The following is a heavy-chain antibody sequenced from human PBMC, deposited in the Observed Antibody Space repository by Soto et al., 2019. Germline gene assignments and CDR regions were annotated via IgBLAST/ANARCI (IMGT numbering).Heavy chain of an antibody. Sequence: EVQLLESGGDLEQPGGSLRLSCAASGFTFSNYAMNWVRQAPGKGLGWVSSISGGGGGTYYADAVKGRFTISRDNSRNMLYLQMNSLRAEDTAEYYCAKGAFAVGDTNYFFDYWGQGTLVTVSS. J-gene: IGHJ4*02. D-gene: IGHD1-26*01. V-gene: IGHV3-23*01. CDR3: AKGAFAVGDTNYFFDY. CDR2: ISGGGGGT. CDR1: GFTFSNYA.